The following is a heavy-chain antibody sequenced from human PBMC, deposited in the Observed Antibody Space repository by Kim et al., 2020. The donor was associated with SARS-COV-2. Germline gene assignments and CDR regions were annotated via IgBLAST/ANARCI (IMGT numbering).Heavy chain of an antibody. CDR1: GGTFSSYA. CDR2: IIPIFGTA. J-gene: IGHJ4*02. D-gene: IGHD5-12*01. Sequence: SVKVSCKASGGTFSSYAISWVRQAPGQGLEWMGGIIPIFGTANYAQKFQGRVTITADESTSTAYMELSSLRSEDTAVYYCARGIVDIVATWLIFDYWGQGPLVTFSS. CDR3: ARGIVDIVATWLIFDY. V-gene: IGHV1-69*13.